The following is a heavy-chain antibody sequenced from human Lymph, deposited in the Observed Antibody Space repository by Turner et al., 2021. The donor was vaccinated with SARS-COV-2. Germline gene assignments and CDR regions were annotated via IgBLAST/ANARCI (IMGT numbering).Heavy chain of an antibody. Sequence: EVQLVESGGGLIQPGGSLRLSCAASGLTVSSNYMSWVRQAPGKGLEWVSFIYSGGSTYYADSVKGRFTISRDNSKNTLYLQMNSLIAEDTAVYYCARDLYYYGMDVWGQGTTVTVSS. CDR2: IYSGGST. V-gene: IGHV3-53*01. J-gene: IGHJ6*02. CDR1: GLTVSSNY. CDR3: ARDLYYYGMDV.